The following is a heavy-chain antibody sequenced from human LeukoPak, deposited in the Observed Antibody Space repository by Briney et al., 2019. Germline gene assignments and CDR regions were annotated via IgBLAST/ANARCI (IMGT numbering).Heavy chain of an antibody. D-gene: IGHD3-22*01. V-gene: IGHV1-69*13. CDR3: ARDYYYDSSGYYYPRY. CDR2: IIPIFGTA. CDR1: GGTFSSYA. Sequence: VKVSCKASGGTFSSYAISWVRQAPGQGLEWMGGIIPIFGTANYAQKFQGRVTITADESTSTAYMELSSLRSEDTAVYYCARDYYYDSSGYYYPRYWGQGTLVTVSS. J-gene: IGHJ4*02.